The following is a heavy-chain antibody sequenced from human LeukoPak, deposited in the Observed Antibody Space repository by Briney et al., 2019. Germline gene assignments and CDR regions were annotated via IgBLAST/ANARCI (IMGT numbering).Heavy chain of an antibody. CDR3: ARDRVWVVGATTASHAFDI. CDR2: INPNSGGT. V-gene: IGHV1-2*02. CDR1: GYTFTGYY. D-gene: IGHD1-26*01. Sequence: GAPVKVSCKASGYTFTGYYMHWVRQAPGQGLEWMGWINPNSGGTNYAQKFQGRVTMTRDTSISTAYMELSRLRSDDTAVYYCARDRVWVVGATTASHAFDIWGQGTMVTVSS. J-gene: IGHJ3*02.